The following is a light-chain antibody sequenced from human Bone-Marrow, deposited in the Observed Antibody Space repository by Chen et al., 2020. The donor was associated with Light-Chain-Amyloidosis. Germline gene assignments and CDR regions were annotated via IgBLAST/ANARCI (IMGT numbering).Light chain of an antibody. J-gene: IGLJ2*01. Sequence: QSVLTQSPSVSGAPGQRVIISCAGSSSNIGAGYDVHWYQQIPGTAPKLLIFGDTNRPSGVPDPFSGLKSGTSAYLAIGGLQAEDEGHYFCQSYDSSLRGVVFGGGAKLTVL. CDR1: SSNIGAGYD. CDR2: GDT. V-gene: IGLV1-40*01. CDR3: QSYDSSLRGVV.